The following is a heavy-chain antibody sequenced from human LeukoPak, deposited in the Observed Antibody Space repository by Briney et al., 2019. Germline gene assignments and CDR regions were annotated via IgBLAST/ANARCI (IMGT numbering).Heavy chain of an antibody. D-gene: IGHD3-22*01. CDR1: GFTFSSYA. V-gene: IGHV3-23*01. J-gene: IGHJ4*02. CDR3: ARDWTAYYYDSSGYSPRSGVYY. Sequence: GGSLRLSCAASGFTFSSYAMSWVRQAPGKGLEWVSAISGSGGSTYYADSVKGRCTISRDNSKNTLYLQMNSLRAEDTAVYYCARDWTAYYYDSSGYSPRSGVYYWGQGTLVTVSS. CDR2: ISGSGGST.